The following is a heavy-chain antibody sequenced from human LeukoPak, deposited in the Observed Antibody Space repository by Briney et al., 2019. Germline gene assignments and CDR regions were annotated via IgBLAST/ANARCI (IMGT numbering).Heavy chain of an antibody. Sequence: LRLSCAASGFTFSSYAMSWVRQPPGKGLEWIGYIYYSGSTYHNPSLKSRVTISVDTSKNQFSLKLSSVTAADTAVYYCARYPITMIAMGACDIWGQGTMVTVSS. CDR3: ARYPITMIAMGACDI. V-gene: IGHV4-30-4*08. J-gene: IGHJ3*02. D-gene: IGHD3-22*01. CDR2: IYYSGST. CDR1: GFTFSSYA.